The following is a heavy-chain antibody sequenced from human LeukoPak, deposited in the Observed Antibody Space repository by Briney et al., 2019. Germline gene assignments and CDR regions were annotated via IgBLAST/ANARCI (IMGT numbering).Heavy chain of an antibody. Sequence: GGSLRLSCAASGFIFSTHSMYWVRQAPGKGLEWVAVISYDGSNKNYADPVKGRFTISRDNSKSTLYLQMDSLRTDDTAMYYCARAPWGVGATPPYWGQGTLVTVSS. D-gene: IGHD1-26*01. J-gene: IGHJ4*02. CDR3: ARAPWGVGATPPY. CDR1: GFIFSTHS. V-gene: IGHV3-30-3*01. CDR2: ISYDGSNK.